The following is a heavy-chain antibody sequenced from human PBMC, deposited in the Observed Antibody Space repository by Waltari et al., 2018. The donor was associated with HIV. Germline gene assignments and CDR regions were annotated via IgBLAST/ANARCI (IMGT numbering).Heavy chain of an antibody. V-gene: IGHV4-4*01. CDR2: GYHRGGT. J-gene: IGHJ6*03. CDR1: GAPARSNNW. CDR3: ARRETGIVAAGTSSHYSYCIGG. D-gene: IGHD6-13*01. Sequence: QVQFHQPGPGLVKPSRPLSPTCAVPGAPARSNNWWGSVRPPPGKGLEWIGEGYHRGGTNYNPYLKRRVNMSTGECKVQFSRMLTCVTAADTAVYCCARRETGIVAAGTSSHYSYCIGGWGKGTTVTVSS.